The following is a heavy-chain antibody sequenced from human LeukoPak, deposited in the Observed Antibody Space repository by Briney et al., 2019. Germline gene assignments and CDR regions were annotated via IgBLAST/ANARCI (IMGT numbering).Heavy chain of an antibody. Sequence: SGGSLRLSCAASGFTFSSYAMGWVRQAPGKGLEWVSAISGSGGSTYYADSVKGRFTISRDNSKNTMYLQMNSLRAEDTAVYYCAKDSGQYYYDSSGYYDYFDYWGQGTLVTVSS. J-gene: IGHJ4*02. CDR1: GFTFSSYA. D-gene: IGHD3-22*01. CDR2: ISGSGGST. V-gene: IGHV3-23*01. CDR3: AKDSGQYYYDSSGYYDYFDY.